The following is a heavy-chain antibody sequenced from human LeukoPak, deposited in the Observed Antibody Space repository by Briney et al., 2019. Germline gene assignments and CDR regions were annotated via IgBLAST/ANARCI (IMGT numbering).Heavy chain of an antibody. Sequence: GGSLRLSCAASGFTFSSYAMSWVSQAPGKGLEWVSAISGSGGSTYYADSVKGRFTISRDNSKNTLYLQMNSLRAEDTAVYYCAKSILPFTTSCSFDYWGQGTLVTVSS. CDR1: GFTFSSYA. CDR3: AKSILPFTTSCSFDY. D-gene: IGHD2-2*01. V-gene: IGHV3-23*01. CDR2: ISGSGGST. J-gene: IGHJ4*02.